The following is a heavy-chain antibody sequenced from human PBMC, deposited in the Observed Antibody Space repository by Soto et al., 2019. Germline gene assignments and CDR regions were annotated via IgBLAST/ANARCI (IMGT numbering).Heavy chain of an antibody. CDR1: GYSFTSYW. J-gene: IGHJ4*02. D-gene: IGHD2-21*01. CDR2: IAPSDSYT. Sequence: EVQLVQSGAEVKKPGESLRISCKGSGYSFTSYWLSCVRQMPGKGLEWMGRIAPSDSYTTYSPSVQGHVTISPDKSISTAYLQWSGLKASDTAMYYCARLGEFDYWGQGTLVTVSS. CDR3: ARLGEFDY. V-gene: IGHV5-10-1*03.